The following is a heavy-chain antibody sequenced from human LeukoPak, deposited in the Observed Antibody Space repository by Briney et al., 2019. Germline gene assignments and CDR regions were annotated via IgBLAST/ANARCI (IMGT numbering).Heavy chain of an antibody. Sequence: GGSLRLSCAASGFTFSSYGMHWVRQAPGKGLEWVAVIWYDGSNKYYADSVKGRFTISRDNSKNTLYLQMNSPRAEDTAVYYCARDSHNPYYDILTGYYSGWGQGTLVTVSS. V-gene: IGHV3-33*01. CDR1: GFTFSSYG. CDR3: ARDSHNPYYDILTGYYSG. J-gene: IGHJ4*02. D-gene: IGHD3-9*01. CDR2: IWYDGSNK.